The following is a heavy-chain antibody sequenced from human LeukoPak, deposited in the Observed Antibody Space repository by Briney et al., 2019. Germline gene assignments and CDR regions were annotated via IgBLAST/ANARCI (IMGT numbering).Heavy chain of an antibody. D-gene: IGHD5-12*01. Sequence: GGSLRLSCAASGFTFSTKWMSWVRQAPGKGPEWVANINQDGSEKNSVESMKGRFTISRDNARDSLYLHMNDLRAEDTAIHYCARDAYSGYDFWGQGTLVTVSS. J-gene: IGHJ4*02. CDR1: GFTFSTKW. CDR2: INQDGSEK. CDR3: ARDAYSGYDF. V-gene: IGHV3-7*01.